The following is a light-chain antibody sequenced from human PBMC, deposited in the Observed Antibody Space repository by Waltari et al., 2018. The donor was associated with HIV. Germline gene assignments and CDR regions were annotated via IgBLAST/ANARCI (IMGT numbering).Light chain of an antibody. V-gene: IGKV1-39*01. CDR1: QTISSY. J-gene: IGKJ1*01. Sequence: DIQMTQSPSSLSASVGDRVTLTCRARQTISSYLNWYQQKPGQAPKLLMYVASSLQSGVPSRFSGSGPGTDVTLSISNLQPEDFATYYCQQSYNNPRTFGQGTKVEI. CDR2: VAS. CDR3: QQSYNNPRT.